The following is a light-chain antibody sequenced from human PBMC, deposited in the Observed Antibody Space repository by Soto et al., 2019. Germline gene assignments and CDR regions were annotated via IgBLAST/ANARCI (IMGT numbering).Light chain of an antibody. V-gene: IGKV3-11*01. CDR2: DAS. J-gene: IGKJ5*01. Sequence: EFVLTQSPATLSLPPGEGATLSWRASQSVSSYLAWYQQKPGQAPRLLIYDASNRATGIPARFSGSGSGTDFTLTISRLEPEDFAVYYCQQYGTSPLITFGQGTRLEIK. CDR1: QSVSSY. CDR3: QQYGTSPLIT.